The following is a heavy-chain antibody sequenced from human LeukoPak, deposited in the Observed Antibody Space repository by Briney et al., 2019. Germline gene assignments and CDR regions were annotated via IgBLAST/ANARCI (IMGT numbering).Heavy chain of an antibody. CDR2: ISGSGGST. V-gene: IGHV3-23*01. CDR1: GLTFSSYA. D-gene: IGHD3-10*01. Sequence: GGSLRLSCAASGLTFSSYAMSWVRQAPGKGLEWVSAISGSGGSTYYADSVKGRFTISRDNSKNTLYLQMNSLRAEDTAVYYCAETRATQRVYFDYWGQGTLVTVSS. J-gene: IGHJ4*02. CDR3: AETRATQRVYFDY.